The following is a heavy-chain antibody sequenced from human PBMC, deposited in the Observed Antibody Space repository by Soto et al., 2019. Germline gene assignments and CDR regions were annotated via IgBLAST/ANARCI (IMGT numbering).Heavy chain of an antibody. CDR1: GYSFNSYY. Sequence: GASVKVSCKASGYSFNSYYMHWVRQAPGQGPEWMGAINPSGASTSYAQKFQGRVTMTRDTSTSTVYMELSSLRSEDTALYYCASDYNAYQRQHVFDIWGQGTLVTVSS. CDR3: ASDYNAYQRQHVFDI. CDR2: INPSGAST. V-gene: IGHV1-46*02. J-gene: IGHJ3*02. D-gene: IGHD3-10*01.